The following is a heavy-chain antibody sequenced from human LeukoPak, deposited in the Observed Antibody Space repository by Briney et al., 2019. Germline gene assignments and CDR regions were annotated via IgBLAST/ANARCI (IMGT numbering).Heavy chain of an antibody. V-gene: IGHV4-59*01. CDR3: ARAGVWPIAKFDY. J-gene: IGHJ4*02. D-gene: IGHD1-26*01. CDR1: GGSISSYY. Sequence: KPSETLSLTCTVSGGSISSYYWSWIRQPPGKGLEWIGYIYYNGSTNYNPSLKSRVTISVDTSKNQFSLKLSSVTAADTAVYYCARAGVWPIAKFDYWGQGTLVTVSS. CDR2: IYYNGST.